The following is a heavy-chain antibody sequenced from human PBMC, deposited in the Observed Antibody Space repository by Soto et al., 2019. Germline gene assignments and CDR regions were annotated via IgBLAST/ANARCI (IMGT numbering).Heavy chain of an antibody. V-gene: IGHV3-7*01. Sequence: GGSLRLSCAASGFTFSSYWMSWVRQAPGKGLEWVANIKQDGSEKYYVDSVKGRFTISRDNAKNSLYLQMNSLRAEDTAVYYCARVVVPEKIYYYYYYMYVWGKGTTVTVSS. J-gene: IGHJ6*03. CDR1: GFTFSSYW. CDR2: IKQDGSEK. CDR3: ARVVVPEKIYYYYYYMYV. D-gene: IGHD2-2*01.